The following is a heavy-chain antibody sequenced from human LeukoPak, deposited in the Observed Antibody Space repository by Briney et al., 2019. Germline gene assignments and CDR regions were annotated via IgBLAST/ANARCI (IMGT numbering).Heavy chain of an antibody. CDR1: GGSISSYY. D-gene: IGHD3-22*01. V-gene: IGHV4-59*01. CDR3: ARHRYYDSSGYSYYFDY. J-gene: IGHJ4*02. CDR2: IYYSGST. Sequence: KASEALSLTCTGSGGSISSYYWSWIRQSPGKGLERIGYIYYSGSTNYNPSLKSRVTMSVDTSKNQFSLKLSSVTAADTAMYYCARHRYYDSSGYSYYFDYWGQGTLVTASS.